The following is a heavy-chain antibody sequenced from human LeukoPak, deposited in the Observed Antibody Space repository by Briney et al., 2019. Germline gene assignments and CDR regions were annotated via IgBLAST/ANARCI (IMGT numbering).Heavy chain of an antibody. D-gene: IGHD1-26*01. CDR1: GFTFSSYW. CDR2: IKQDGSEK. J-gene: IGHJ4*02. V-gene: IGHV3-7*01. CDR3: ARNIALSIVGARAHFDY. Sequence: GGSLRLSCAASGFTFSSYWMSWVRQAPGKGLEWVANIKQDGSEKYYVDSVKGRFTISRDNAKNSLYLQMNSLRAEDTAVYYCARNIALSIVGARAHFDYWGQATLVTVSS.